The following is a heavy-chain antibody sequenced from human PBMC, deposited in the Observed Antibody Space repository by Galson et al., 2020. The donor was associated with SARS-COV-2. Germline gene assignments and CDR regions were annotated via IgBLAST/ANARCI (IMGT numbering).Heavy chain of an antibody. J-gene: IGHJ4*02. CDR3: ARDALSEITMLGGVIHRDFDY. V-gene: IGHV3-11*01. CDR2: ISSSGSTI. CDR1: GLTFSDYY. Sequence: GESLKISCAASGLTFSDYYMSWIRQAPGKGLEWVSYISSSGSTIYYADSVKGRFTISRDNAKHSLYLQMNSLRAEDTAVYYCARDALSEITMLGGVIHRDFDYWGQGTLGTVS. D-gene: IGHD3-3*01.